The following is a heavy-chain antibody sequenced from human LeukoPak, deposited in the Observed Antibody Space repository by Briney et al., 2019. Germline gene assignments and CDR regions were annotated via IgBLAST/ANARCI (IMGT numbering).Heavy chain of an antibody. J-gene: IGHJ4*02. CDR2: INHSGST. Sequence: PSETLSLTCAVYGGSFSGYYWSWIRQPPGKGLEWIGEINHSGSTNYNPSLKSRVTVSVDTSKNQFSLKLSSVTAADTAVYYCARYGAVTTNFDYWGQGTLVTVPS. D-gene: IGHD4-17*01. V-gene: IGHV4-34*01. CDR1: GGSFSGYY. CDR3: ARYGAVTTNFDY.